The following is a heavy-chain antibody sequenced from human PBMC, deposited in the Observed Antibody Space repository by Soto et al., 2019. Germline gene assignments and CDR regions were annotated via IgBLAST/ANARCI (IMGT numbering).Heavy chain of an antibody. CDR3: VWRLARTQSGGPYYRYS. CDR1: GYIFANYW. J-gene: IGHJ4*02. V-gene: IGHV5-51*01. D-gene: IGHD3-10*01. Sequence: PGESLKISCKGSGYIFANYWINWVRQMPGKGLEWMGIIYPDDSDARYSPSFQGHVTISIDKSINTAYLHWSGLKASDTGMYYCVWRLARTQSGGPYYRYSWGQGTLVTVSS. CDR2: IYPDDSDA.